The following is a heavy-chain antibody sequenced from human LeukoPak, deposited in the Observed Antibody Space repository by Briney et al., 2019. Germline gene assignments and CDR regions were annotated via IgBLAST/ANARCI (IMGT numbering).Heavy chain of an antibody. J-gene: IGHJ6*02. Sequence: DSVKGRFTISRDNSKNTLYLQMNSPRAEDTAVYYCARPHHDTSGNYSPDYYYYGMDVWGQGTTVTVSS. CDR3: ARPHHDTSGNYSPDYYYYGMDV. D-gene: IGHD3-22*01. V-gene: IGHV3-30*07.